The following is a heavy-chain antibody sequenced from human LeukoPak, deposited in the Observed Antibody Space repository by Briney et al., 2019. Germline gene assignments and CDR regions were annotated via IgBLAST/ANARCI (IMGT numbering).Heavy chain of an antibody. J-gene: IGHJ3*02. CDR2: ISSSSSYI. CDR3: ARDILYYYDSSHGAFDI. CDR1: GFTFSSYS. V-gene: IGHV3-21*01. D-gene: IGHD3-22*01. Sequence: GGSPRLSCAASGFTFSSYSMNWVRQAPGKGLEWVSSISSSSSYIYYADSVKGRFTISRDNAKNSLYLQMNSLRAEDTAVYYCARDILYYYDSSHGAFDIWGQGTVVTVSS.